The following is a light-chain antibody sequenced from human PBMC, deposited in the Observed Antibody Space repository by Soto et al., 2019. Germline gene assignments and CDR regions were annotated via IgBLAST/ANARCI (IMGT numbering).Light chain of an antibody. CDR1: QGIRND. J-gene: IGKJ1*01. CDR2: AAS. V-gene: IGKV1-6*01. Sequence: AIQMTQSSSSLSASVRDRVTIPCRASQGIRNDLGGYQQKPGKDPKVLIYAASSLQSGVPSRFSGSGSGTDFTLTISSLQPEDFSTSYCQQSYSTPPRTFGQGTKVDI. CDR3: QQSYSTPPRT.